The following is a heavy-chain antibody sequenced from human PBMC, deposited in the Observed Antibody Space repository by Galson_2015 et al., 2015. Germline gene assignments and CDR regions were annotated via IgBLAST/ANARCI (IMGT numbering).Heavy chain of an antibody. CDR2: DSAYTGNT. V-gene: IGHV1-18*01. CDR3: ARSEGHVLDYDFWSGPLDY. J-gene: IGHJ4*02. D-gene: IGHD3-3*01. CDR1: GDTFNSYG. Sequence: SVKVSRTASGDTFNSYGISRVRQGAGQGREWMGWDSAYTGNTHCAQKLQGRVTMTTDTSTSTAYMELRSLRSDDTAVYYCARSEGHVLDYDFWSGPLDYWGQGTLVTVSS.